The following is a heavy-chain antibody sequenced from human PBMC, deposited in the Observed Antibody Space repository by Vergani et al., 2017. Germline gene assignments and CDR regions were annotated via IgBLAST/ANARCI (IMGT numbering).Heavy chain of an antibody. V-gene: IGHV3-30*02. Sequence: QVQLVESGGGVVQPGGSLRLSCAASGFRFSSYGMNWVRQAPGKGLEWVAVIWYDGSNKYYADSVKGRFSISRDNSKKTLYLQMNNLRVEDTAVYYCAKDSQLYTLNGSLGQGTLVTVSS. CDR3: AKDSQLYTLNGS. CDR1: GFRFSSYG. CDR2: IWYDGSNK. D-gene: IGHD3-3*01. J-gene: IGHJ5*02.